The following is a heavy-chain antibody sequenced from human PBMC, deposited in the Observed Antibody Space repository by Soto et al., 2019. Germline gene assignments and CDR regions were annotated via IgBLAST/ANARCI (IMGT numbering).Heavy chain of an antibody. J-gene: IGHJ5*02. D-gene: IGHD4-17*01. V-gene: IGHV2-5*02. CDR1: GFSLSTSGVG. CDR3: AHVPDCGDWFDP. CDR2: IYWDDDK. Sequence: QITLKESGPTLVKPTQTLTLTCTFSGFSLSTSGVGVGWIRQPPGKALEWLALIYWDDDKRYSPSLKSRLIITKDTSKNQVVLTMTNMDPVDTATYCCAHVPDCGDWFDPWGQGTLVTVSS.